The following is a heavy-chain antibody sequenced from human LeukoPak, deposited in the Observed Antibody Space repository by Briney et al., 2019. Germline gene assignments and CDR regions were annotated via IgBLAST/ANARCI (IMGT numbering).Heavy chain of an antibody. Sequence: PGRSLRLSCAASGFTFSSYGMHWVRQAPGKGLEWVAVIWYDGSNKYYADSVKGRFTISRDNSKNTLYLQMNSLRAEDTAVYYCARDGILTTNDCWGQGTLVTVSS. CDR3: ARDGILTTNDC. V-gene: IGHV3-33*01. D-gene: IGHD3-9*01. CDR2: IWYDGSNK. CDR1: GFTFSSYG. J-gene: IGHJ4*02.